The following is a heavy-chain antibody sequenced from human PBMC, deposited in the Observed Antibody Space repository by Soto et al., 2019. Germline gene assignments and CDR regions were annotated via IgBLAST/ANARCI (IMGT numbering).Heavy chain of an antibody. Sequence: EVQLVQSGGGLVQPGRSLRLSCAASGFSFNSYEMNWVRQAPGKGLEWISYIGIVDSNIYYADSVKGRFTISRDNARNSLYLQMNSLRAEDTAVYYCAREELNCGGDCFVFWGQGNLVSVSS. J-gene: IGHJ4*02. V-gene: IGHV3-48*03. D-gene: IGHD2-21*01. CDR1: GFSFNSYE. CDR2: IGIVDSNI. CDR3: AREELNCGGDCFVF.